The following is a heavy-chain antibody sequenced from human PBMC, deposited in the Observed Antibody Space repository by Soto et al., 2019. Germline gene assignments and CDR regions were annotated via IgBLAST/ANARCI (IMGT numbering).Heavy chain of an antibody. J-gene: IGHJ6*02. CDR1: GGAISSSSYY. Sequence: SETLSLTCTVCGGAISSSSYYWGWIRQPPGKGLEWIGSIYYSGSTYYNPSLKSRVTISVDTSKNQFSLKLSSVTAADTAVYYCARDMRSSSWYETDYYYYGMDVWGQGTTVT. CDR3: ARDMRSSSWYETDYYYYGMDV. D-gene: IGHD6-13*01. CDR2: IYYSGST. V-gene: IGHV4-39*07.